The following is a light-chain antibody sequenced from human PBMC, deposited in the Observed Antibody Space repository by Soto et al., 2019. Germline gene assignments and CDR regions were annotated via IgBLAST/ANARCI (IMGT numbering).Light chain of an antibody. J-gene: IGLJ2*01. V-gene: IGLV8-61*01. CDR1: SGSVCTSYY. CDR2: STN. CDR3: VLYMGSGFEDVV. Sequence: QTVVTQEPSFSVSPGGTVTLTCGLSSGSVCTSYYPSWYQQTPGQAPRTLIYSTNTRSSGVPDRFSGSILGNKAALTITGAHADDESDYYCVLYMGSGFEDVVFGGGTKLTVL.